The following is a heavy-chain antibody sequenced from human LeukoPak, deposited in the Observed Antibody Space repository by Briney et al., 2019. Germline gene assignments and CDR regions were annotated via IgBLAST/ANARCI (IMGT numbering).Heavy chain of an antibody. D-gene: IGHD5-24*01. CDR1: GFTFSSDS. V-gene: IGHV3-48*04. CDR2: ISKNSDLK. CDR3: ARGGDGYSRFDP. Sequence: GSLRLSCAASGFTFSSDSMNWVRQAPGKGLEWVSYISKNSDLKSHADSVKGRFTIFRDNAKNSLFLQMNSLRVEDTVVYYCARGGDGYSRFDPWGQGTLVTVSS. J-gene: IGHJ5*02.